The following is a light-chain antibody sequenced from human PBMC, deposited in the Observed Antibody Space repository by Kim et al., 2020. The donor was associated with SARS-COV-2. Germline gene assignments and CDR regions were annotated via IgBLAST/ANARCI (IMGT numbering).Light chain of an antibody. CDR1: SSDVGGYTS. Sequence: SLTISCTVTSSDVGGYTSVAWYQQHPGTVPKLMIYDVNTRPSGVSNRFSGSKSGNTASLTISGLQAEDEAYYYCSSYTGGDTYMVFGGGTQLTVL. V-gene: IGLV2-14*04. J-gene: IGLJ3*02. CDR3: SSYTGGDTYMV. CDR2: DVN.